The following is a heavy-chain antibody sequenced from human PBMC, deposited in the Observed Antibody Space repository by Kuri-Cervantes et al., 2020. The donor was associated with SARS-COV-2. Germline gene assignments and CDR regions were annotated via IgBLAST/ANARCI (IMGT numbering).Heavy chain of an antibody. Sequence: GGSLRLSCSASGFTFSSYAMHWVREAPGKGLEYVSAISSNGGSTYYADSVKGRFTISRDNSKNTLYLQMSSLRAEDTAVYYCVKDHAAAGTTYFDYWGQGTLVTVSS. CDR2: ISSNGGST. J-gene: IGHJ4*02. V-gene: IGHV3-64D*08. D-gene: IGHD6-13*01. CDR3: VKDHAAAGTTYFDY. CDR1: GFTFSSYA.